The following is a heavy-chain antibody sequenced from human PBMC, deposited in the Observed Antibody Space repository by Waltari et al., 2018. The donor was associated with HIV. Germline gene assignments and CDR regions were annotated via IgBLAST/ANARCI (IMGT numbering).Heavy chain of an antibody. J-gene: IGHJ5*02. CDR1: GGTFRSYA. CDR2: IIPIFGTA. V-gene: IGHV1-69*01. CDR3: ARGEYCSGGSCPGWFDP. Sequence: VQLVPSGAEVQTPGSSVKVSCKASGGTFRSYAITWARQPLGQGLEGMGGIIPIFGTANYAQKFQGRVTITADESTSTAYMELSSLRSEDTAVYYCARGEYCSGGSCPGWFDPWGQGTLVTVSS. D-gene: IGHD2-15*01.